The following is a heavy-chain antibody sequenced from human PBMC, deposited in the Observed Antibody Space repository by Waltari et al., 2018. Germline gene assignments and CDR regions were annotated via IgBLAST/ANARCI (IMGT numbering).Heavy chain of an antibody. Sequence: QLQLQESGPGLVKPSETLSLTCSVSGGSISSSTHYWGWVRQPPGRGLGWIGIIYFSGRTYYNPSLTSRVTMSVDTSKKQFSLRLSSVTAADTALYYCARHRYNWNVRGVDRFDSWGQGTLVTVSS. V-gene: IGHV4-39*01. CDR1: GGSISSSTHY. D-gene: IGHD1-20*01. CDR3: ARHRYNWNVRGVDRFDS. CDR2: IYFSGRT. J-gene: IGHJ5*01.